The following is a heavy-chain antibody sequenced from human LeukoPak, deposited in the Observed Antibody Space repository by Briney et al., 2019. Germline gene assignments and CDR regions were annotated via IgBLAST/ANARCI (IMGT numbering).Heavy chain of an antibody. D-gene: IGHD6-13*01. CDR3: ARDRIRIAAAGSVGY. Sequence: ASVKVSCKASGYTFTGDYIYWVRQAPGQGLEWMGWINPNSGGTNYAQKFQGRVTMTRDTSISTAYMELSRLRSDDTAVYYCARDRIRIAAAGSVGYWGQGTLVTVSS. V-gene: IGHV1-2*02. J-gene: IGHJ4*02. CDR2: INPNSGGT. CDR1: GYTFTGDY.